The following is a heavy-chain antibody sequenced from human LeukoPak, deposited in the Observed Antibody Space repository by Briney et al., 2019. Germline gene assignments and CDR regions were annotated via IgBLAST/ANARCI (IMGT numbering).Heavy chain of an antibody. Sequence: NPSETLSLTCAVYGGSFSGYYWSWIRQPPGKGLEWIGEINHSGSTNYNPSLKSRVTISVDTSKNQFSLKLSSVTAADTAVYYCARGGRGYSYGYVKNYSGQGTLVTVSS. CDR3: ARGGRGYSYGYVKNY. V-gene: IGHV4-34*01. J-gene: IGHJ4*02. D-gene: IGHD5-18*01. CDR1: GGSFSGYY. CDR2: INHSGST.